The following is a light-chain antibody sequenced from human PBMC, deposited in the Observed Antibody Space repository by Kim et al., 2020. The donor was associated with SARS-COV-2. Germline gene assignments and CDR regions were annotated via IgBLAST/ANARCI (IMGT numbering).Light chain of an antibody. Sequence: SYELTQPPSVSVSPGQTASITCSGYKLGDKYVSWYHQKPGQSPVVVIYQDNQRPSGIPERFSGSNSGNTATLTISGTQAMDEADYYCQAWDSSTHNYVFGTGTQLTVL. CDR2: QDN. J-gene: IGLJ1*01. CDR1: KLGDKY. CDR3: QAWDSSTHNYV. V-gene: IGLV3-1*01.